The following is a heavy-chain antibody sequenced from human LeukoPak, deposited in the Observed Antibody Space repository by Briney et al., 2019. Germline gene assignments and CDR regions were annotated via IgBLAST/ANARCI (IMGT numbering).Heavy chain of an antibody. CDR2: IIPIFGTA. CDR1: GCTFSSYA. V-gene: IGHV1-69*13. J-gene: IGHJ6*02. D-gene: IGHD3-3*01. CDR3: ARGYDFWSGYYYYGMDV. Sequence: SVKVSCKASGCTFSSYAISWVRQAPGQGLEWIGGIIPIFGTANYAQKFQGRVTITADESTSTAYMELSSLRSEDTAVYYCARGYDFWSGYYYYGMDVWGQGTTVTVSS.